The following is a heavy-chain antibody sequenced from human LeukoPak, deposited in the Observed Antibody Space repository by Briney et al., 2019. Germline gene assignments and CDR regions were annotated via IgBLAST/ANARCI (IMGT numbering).Heavy chain of an antibody. CDR2: IIPIFGTA. CDR3: AIDYYDSSGYPNPQYYFDY. CDR1: GGTFSSYA. V-gene: IGHV1-69*13. J-gene: IGHJ4*02. D-gene: IGHD3-22*01. Sequence: ASVKVSCKASGGTFSSYAISWVRQAPGQGLEWMGGIIPIFGTANYAQKFQGRVTITADESTSTAYMELSSLRSEDTAVYYCAIDYYDSSGYPNPQYYFDYWGQGTLVTVSS.